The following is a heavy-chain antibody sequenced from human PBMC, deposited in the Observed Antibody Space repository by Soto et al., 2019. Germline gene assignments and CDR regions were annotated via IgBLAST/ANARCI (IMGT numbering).Heavy chain of an antibody. CDR1: GAALNSGNYY. J-gene: IGHJ5*02. D-gene: IGHD2-21*01. Sequence: SETLSLTCIVSGAALNSGNYYWIWIRHVPGKGLEWIGHIYVTGAVDYSPSLRDRITISQDTSERQFSLNLRLVTAADTAVYYCARLRIATNNYKWFDPWGQGTLVTVSS. CDR2: IYVTGAV. V-gene: IGHV4-31*03. CDR3: ARLRIATNNYKWFDP.